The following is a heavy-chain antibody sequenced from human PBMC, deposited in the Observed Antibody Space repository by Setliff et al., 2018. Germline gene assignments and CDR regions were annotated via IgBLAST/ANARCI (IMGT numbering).Heavy chain of an antibody. Sequence: PGGSLRLSCAASGFTFRDYALYWVRQAPHKGLEWVASIKPDGSETYYVDSVKGRFTVSRDNPKNSLYLQMSSLRAEDTAIYYCARDRGGASTRDHWGQGTLVTVSS. D-gene: IGHD1-26*01. CDR3: ARDRGGASTRDH. J-gene: IGHJ4*02. CDR1: GFTFRDYA. V-gene: IGHV3-7*03. CDR2: IKPDGSET.